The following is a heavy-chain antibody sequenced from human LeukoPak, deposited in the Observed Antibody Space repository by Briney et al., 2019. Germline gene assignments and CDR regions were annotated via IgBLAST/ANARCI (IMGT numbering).Heavy chain of an antibody. CDR2: TNGDGSDT. J-gene: IGHJ4*02. Sequence: PGGSLRLSCAASGFTLSNSWMHWVRQAPGKGLVWVSRTNGDGSDTSYADSVKGRFTISRDSATNTLYLQMNSLRAVDTAIYYCVRDGEYSHGIDFDYWGQGTLVTVSP. CDR3: VRDGEYSHGIDFDY. D-gene: IGHD5-18*01. V-gene: IGHV3-74*01. CDR1: GFTLSNSW.